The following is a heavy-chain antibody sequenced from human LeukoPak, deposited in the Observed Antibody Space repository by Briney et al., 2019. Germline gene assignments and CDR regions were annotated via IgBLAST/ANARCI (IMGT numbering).Heavy chain of an antibody. J-gene: IGHJ2*01. CDR1: GFTFSSFE. V-gene: IGHV3-48*03. CDR2: ISSSGSTI. D-gene: IGHD3-9*01. Sequence: GGSLRLSCAASGFTFSSFEMNWVRQAPGKGLEWVSYISSSGSTIYYADSVKGRFTISRDNAKISLNLQMNSLRAEDTAIYYCARRYYDFLTGYYNWYFDLWGRGTLVTVSS. CDR3: ARRYYDFLTGYYNWYFDL.